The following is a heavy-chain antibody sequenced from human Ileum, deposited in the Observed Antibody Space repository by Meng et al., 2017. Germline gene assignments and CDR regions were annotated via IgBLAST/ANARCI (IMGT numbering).Heavy chain of an antibody. Sequence: GGSLRLSCAASGFSFSAYWMSWVRQAPGKGLEWVAMIKGYGSEKHYVDSVKGRFTISRDNARNSLSLQMNSLRAEDTAVYYCATLDTAMVSSSGKFGLWGQGTLVTVSS. V-gene: IGHV3-7*01. CDR2: IKGYGSEK. J-gene: IGHJ4*02. CDR3: ATLDTAMVSSSGKFGL. CDR1: GFSFSAYW. D-gene: IGHD5-18*01.